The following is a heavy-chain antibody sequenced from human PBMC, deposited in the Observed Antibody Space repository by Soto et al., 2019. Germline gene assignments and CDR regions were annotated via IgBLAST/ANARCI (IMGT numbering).Heavy chain of an antibody. CDR2: IIPIFGTA. D-gene: IGHD6-19*01. Sequence: QVQLVQSGAEVKKPGSSVKVSCKASGGTFSSYAISWVRQAPGQGLEWMGGIIPIFGTANYAQKFQGRVTITADESTSTAYMERSSLRSEETAVYYCASWGPTIRVSSSGWKFAWFDPWGQGTLVTVSS. CDR3: ASWGPTIRVSSSGWKFAWFDP. CDR1: GGTFSSYA. J-gene: IGHJ5*02. V-gene: IGHV1-69*01.